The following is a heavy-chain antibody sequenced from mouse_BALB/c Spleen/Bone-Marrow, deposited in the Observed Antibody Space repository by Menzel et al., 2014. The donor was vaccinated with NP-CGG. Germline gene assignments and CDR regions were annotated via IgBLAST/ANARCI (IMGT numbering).Heavy chain of an antibody. V-gene: IGHV1-9*01. CDR3: ASRVGRGYAMDY. CDR2: ILPGSGST. Sequence: QVQLQQSGAELMKPGASVKISCKATGYTFSSYWIEWVKQRPGHGLEWIGEILPGSGSTNYNEKFKGKATFTADTSSNTAYMQLSSLTSEDSAVYYCASRVGRGYAMDYWGQGTSVTVSS. CDR1: GYTFSSYW. D-gene: IGHD4-1*01. J-gene: IGHJ4*01.